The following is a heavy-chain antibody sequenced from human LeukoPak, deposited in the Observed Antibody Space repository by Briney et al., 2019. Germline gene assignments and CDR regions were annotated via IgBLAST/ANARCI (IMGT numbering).Heavy chain of an antibody. CDR3: ARHSRADFWSGYYTGWYSPYGMDV. Sequence: PSETLSLTCTVSGGSISSYYWSWIRQPPGKGPEWIGYIYYSGSTNYNPSLKSRVTISVDTSKNQFSLKLSSVTAADTAVYYCARHSRADFWSGYYTGWYSPYGMDVWGQGTTVTVSS. V-gene: IGHV4-59*08. J-gene: IGHJ6*02. D-gene: IGHD3-3*01. CDR1: GGSISSYY. CDR2: IYYSGST.